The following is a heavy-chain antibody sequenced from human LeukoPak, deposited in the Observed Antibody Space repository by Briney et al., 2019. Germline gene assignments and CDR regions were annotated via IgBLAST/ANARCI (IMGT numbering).Heavy chain of an antibody. CDR2: IYSGDFDT. D-gene: IGHD6-19*01. J-gene: IGHJ4*02. CDR1: GYSFSNYW. V-gene: IGHV5-51*01. CDR3: ARVGTSGWRLFDS. Sequence: GESLKISCKGSGYSFSNYWIAWVRQMPGKGLEWMGIIYSGDFDTRYSPSFQGQVTISVDKSISTAYLQWSGLQASDTAIYYCARVGTSGWRLFDSWGQGTLVTVSS.